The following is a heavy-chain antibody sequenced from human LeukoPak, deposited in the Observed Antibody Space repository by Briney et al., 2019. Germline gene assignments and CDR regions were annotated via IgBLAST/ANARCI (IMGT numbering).Heavy chain of an antibody. CDR2: IKQDGSEK. J-gene: IGHJ4*02. V-gene: IGHV3-7*01. Sequence: GGSLRLSCAASGFTFSSYWMSWVRQAPGKGLEWVANIKQDGSEKYYVDSVKGRFTISRDNAKNSLYLQMNSLRAEDTAVYYCARTSDIVVVPAAIGAFDYWGQGTLVTVSS. D-gene: IGHD2-2*02. CDR1: GFTFSSYW. CDR3: ARTSDIVVVPAAIGAFDY.